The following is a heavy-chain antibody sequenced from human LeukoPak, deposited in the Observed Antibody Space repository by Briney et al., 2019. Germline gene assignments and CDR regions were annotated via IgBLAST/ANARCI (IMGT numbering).Heavy chain of an antibody. CDR2: ISWNSGSI. Sequence: PGGSLRLSCAASGFTFDDYAMHWVRQAPGKGLEWVSGISWNSGSIGYADAVKGRFTISRDNAKNSLYLQMNSLRAEDTAVYYCAKIAAAGPEGAFDIWGQGTMVTVSS. J-gene: IGHJ3*02. CDR1: GFTFDDYA. CDR3: AKIAAAGPEGAFDI. V-gene: IGHV3-9*01. D-gene: IGHD6-13*01.